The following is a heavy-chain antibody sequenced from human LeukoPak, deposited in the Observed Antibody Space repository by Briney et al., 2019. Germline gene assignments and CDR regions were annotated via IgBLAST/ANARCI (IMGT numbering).Heavy chain of an antibody. D-gene: IGHD3-22*01. Sequence: VSVKVSCKASGYTFTSYYMHWVRQAPGQGLEWMAIINPSGGSTSYAQKFQGRVTMTRDTSTSTVYMELSSLRPEDTAAYYCARDPRPSYESGGYYYPGDYWGQGTLVTVSS. CDR2: INPSGGST. CDR1: GYTFTSYY. V-gene: IGHV1-46*01. J-gene: IGHJ4*02. CDR3: ARDPRPSYESGGYYYPGDY.